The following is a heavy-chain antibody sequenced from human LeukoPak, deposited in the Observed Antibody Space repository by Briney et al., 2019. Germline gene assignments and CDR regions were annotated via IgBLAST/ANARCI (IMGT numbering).Heavy chain of an antibody. CDR3: ARVARSYYYYYMDV. Sequence: GGSLRLSCAASGFTFSSYAMSWVRQAPGKGLEWVSAISGSGGSTYYADSVKGRFTISRDNSKNTLYLQMNSLRAEDTALYYCARVARSYYYYYMDVWGKGTTVTVSS. J-gene: IGHJ6*03. CDR1: GFTFSSYA. CDR2: ISGSGGST. V-gene: IGHV3-23*01.